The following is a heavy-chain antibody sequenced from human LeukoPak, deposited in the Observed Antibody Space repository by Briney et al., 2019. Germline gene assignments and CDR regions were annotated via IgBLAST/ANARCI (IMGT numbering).Heavy chain of an antibody. CDR1: VYTFTGYY. D-gene: IGHD2-15*01. CDR2: INPNSGGT. V-gene: IGHV1-2*02. Sequence: ALVKVTCKASVYTFTGYYMHWVRQAPGQGLEWMGWINPNSGGTNYAQKFQGRVTMTRDTSISTAYMELSRLRSDDPAVYFCAMEDDYSVYWGQGTLVTVSS. J-gene: IGHJ4*02. CDR3: AMEDDYSVY.